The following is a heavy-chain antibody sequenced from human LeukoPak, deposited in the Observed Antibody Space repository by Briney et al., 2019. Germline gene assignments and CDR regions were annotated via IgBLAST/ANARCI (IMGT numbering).Heavy chain of an antibody. J-gene: IGHJ4*02. CDR1: GGSFSGYY. CDR2: INHSGST. Sequence: PSETLSLTCAVYGGSFSGYYWSWIRQPPGKGPEWIGEINHSGSTNYNPSLKSRVTISVDTSKNQFSLKLSSVTAADTAVYYCARGPPLVVVPAAMRESDYWGQGTLVTVSS. CDR3: ARGPPLVVVPAAMRESDY. D-gene: IGHD2-2*01. V-gene: IGHV4-34*01.